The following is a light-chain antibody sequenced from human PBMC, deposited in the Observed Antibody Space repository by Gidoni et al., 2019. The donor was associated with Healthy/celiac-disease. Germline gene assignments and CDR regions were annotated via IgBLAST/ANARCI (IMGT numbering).Light chain of an antibody. J-gene: IGLJ2*01. Sequence: QSVLTQPPSASGTPGQRVTIPCSGSSSNIGSNSVYWYQQLPGPAPTLLIYSNNQRPSGVPDRFSGSKSGTSASLAISVLRSEDEADYYCAAWDDSLSGVVFGGGTKLTVL. CDR2: SNN. CDR1: SSNIGSNS. CDR3: AAWDDSLSGVV. V-gene: IGLV1-47*02.